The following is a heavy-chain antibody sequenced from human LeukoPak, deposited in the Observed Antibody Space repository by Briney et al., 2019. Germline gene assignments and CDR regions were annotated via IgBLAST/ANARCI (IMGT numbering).Heavy chain of an antibody. D-gene: IGHD7-27*01. CDR2: IYHSGST. J-gene: IGHJ3*02. V-gene: IGHV4-30-2*01. Sequence: SETLSLTCAVSGGSISSGGYSWSWIRQPPGKGLEWIGYIYHSGSTYYNPSLKSRVTISVDRSKNQFSLKLSSVTAADTAVYYCARARSWGFEYTMAAFDIWGQGTMVTVSS. CDR3: ARARSWGFEYTMAAFDI. CDR1: GGSISSGGYS.